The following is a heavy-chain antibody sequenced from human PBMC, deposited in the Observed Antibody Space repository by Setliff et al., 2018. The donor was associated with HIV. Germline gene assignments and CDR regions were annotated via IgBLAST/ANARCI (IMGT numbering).Heavy chain of an antibody. D-gene: IGHD6-19*01. CDR1: GGSISSSSDY. J-gene: IGHJ4*02. CDR3: ARRIAVAKYYFDF. V-gene: IGHV4-39*01. Sequence: SETLSLTCTVSGGSISSSSDYWGWIRQSPGKGLEWIGTIYSNGRTYYNPSLKSRVTMSLDTSKSQFSLKLRSVTAADTAVYYCARRIAVAKYYFDFWGQGTLVTVSS. CDR2: IYSNGRT.